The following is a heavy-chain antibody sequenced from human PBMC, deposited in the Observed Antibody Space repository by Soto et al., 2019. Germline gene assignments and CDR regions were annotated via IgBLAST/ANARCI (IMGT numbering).Heavy chain of an antibody. V-gene: IGHV1-69*04. Sequence: SVKVSCKASGYTFTSYDISWVRQAPGQGLEWMGRIIPILGIANYAQKFQGRVTITADKSTSTAYMELSSLRSEDTAVYYCLMTTVTTRSNYFDYWGQGTLVTVSS. J-gene: IGHJ4*02. CDR2: IIPILGIA. CDR1: GYTFTSYD. CDR3: LMTTVTTRSNYFDY. D-gene: IGHD4-17*01.